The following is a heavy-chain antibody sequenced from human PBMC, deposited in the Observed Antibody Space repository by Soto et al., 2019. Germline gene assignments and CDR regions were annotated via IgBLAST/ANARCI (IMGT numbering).Heavy chain of an antibody. J-gene: IGHJ6*02. CDR1: GYTFTGYY. D-gene: IGHD2-21*01. V-gene: IGHV1-2*04. Sequence: ASVKVSCKASGYTFTGYYMHWVRQAPGQGLEWMGWINPNSGGTNYAQKFQGWVTMTRDTSISTAYMELSRLRSDDTAVYYCARMPVVRQLADYYYYGMDVWGQGTTVTVSS. CDR2: INPNSGGT. CDR3: ARMPVVRQLADYYYYGMDV.